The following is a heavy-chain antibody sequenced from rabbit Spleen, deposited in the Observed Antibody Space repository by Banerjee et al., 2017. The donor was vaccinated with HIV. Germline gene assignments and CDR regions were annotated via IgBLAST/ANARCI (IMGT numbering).Heavy chain of an antibody. J-gene: IGHJ4*01. Sequence: QSLEESGGDLVKPGASLTLTCIASGVSFSGSSYMCWVRQAPGKGLEWIACIYTGDGNTYYASWAKGRFTISKTSSTTVDLQMTSLTAADTATYFCARDAGSGPYIDGYFSLWGQGTLVTVS. V-gene: IGHV1S40*01. CDR2: IYTGDGNT. D-gene: IGHD8-1*01. CDR3: ARDAGSGPYIDGYFSL. CDR1: GVSFSGSSY.